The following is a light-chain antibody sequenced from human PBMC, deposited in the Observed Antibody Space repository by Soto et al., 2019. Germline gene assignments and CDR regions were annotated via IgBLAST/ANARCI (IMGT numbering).Light chain of an antibody. V-gene: IGKV1-39*01. J-gene: IGKJ2*01. CDR3: RQSYRTPYT. CDR2: AAS. Sequence: DIQMTQSPYSLSASVGDRVTITCRASQSISSYLNWYQQKPGKVPKLLIYAASSLQSGVPSRFSVSGSGTDFTLTISSLQPEDFATYYCRQSYRTPYTFCQGTKLEIK. CDR1: QSISSY.